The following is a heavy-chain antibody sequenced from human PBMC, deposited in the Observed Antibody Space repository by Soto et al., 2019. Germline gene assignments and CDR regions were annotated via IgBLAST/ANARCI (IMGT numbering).Heavy chain of an antibody. Sequence: EVQLVESGGGLVKPGGSLRLSCAASGFTLSTYSMNWVRQAPGKGLEWVSYITTGSNYMYYADSVKGRFTISRDDAKNSLFLQMNSLRAEDTAVYYCARVKTPVYSGIYDGFDIWGQGTMVTVSS. CDR1: GFTLSTYS. D-gene: IGHD5-12*01. CDR3: ARVKTPVYSGIYDGFDI. CDR2: ITTGSNYM. J-gene: IGHJ3*02. V-gene: IGHV3-21*01.